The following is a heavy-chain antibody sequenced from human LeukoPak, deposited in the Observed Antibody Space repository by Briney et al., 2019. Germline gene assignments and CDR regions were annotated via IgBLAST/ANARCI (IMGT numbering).Heavy chain of an antibody. CDR3: ARGGLRYFDWLLPTDFDY. V-gene: IGHV3-7*04. CDR2: IKQDGSEK. D-gene: IGHD3-9*01. J-gene: IGHJ4*02. CDR1: GFTVSSNY. Sequence: PGGSLRLSCAASGFTVSSNYMSWVRQAPGKGLEWVANIKQDGSEKYYVDSVKGRFTISRDNAKNSLYLQMNSLRAEDTAVYYCARGGLRYFDWLLPTDFDYWGQGTLVTVSS.